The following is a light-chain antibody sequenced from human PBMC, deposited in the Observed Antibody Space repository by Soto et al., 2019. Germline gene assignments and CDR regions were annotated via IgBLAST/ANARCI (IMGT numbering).Light chain of an antibody. CDR3: QQYHSDPIT. CDR2: WAS. Sequence: DIVMTQSPDSLAVSLGERAPINCKSSQSVLYSSNNKNYLAWYQQKPGQPPKLVIYWASTRGSGVPDRFSGSGSGTDFTLTISNVEAEDVAIYYCQQYHSDPITFGQGTRLEIK. J-gene: IGKJ5*01. CDR1: QSVLYSSNNKNY. V-gene: IGKV4-1*01.